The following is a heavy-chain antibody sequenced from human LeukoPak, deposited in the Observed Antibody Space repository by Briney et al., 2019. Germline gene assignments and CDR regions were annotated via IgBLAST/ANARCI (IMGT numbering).Heavy chain of an antibody. CDR1: GGSFSGYY. CDR3: ARGSGYYDHYYGMDV. V-gene: IGHV4-34*01. D-gene: IGHD3-22*01. CDR2: INHSGST. Sequence: SETLSLTCAVYGGSFSGYYWSWIRQPPGKGLEWIGEINHSGSTNYNPSLKSRVTISVDTSKNQFSLKLSSVTAADTAVYYCARGSGYYDHYYGMDVWGQGTTVTVSS. J-gene: IGHJ6*02.